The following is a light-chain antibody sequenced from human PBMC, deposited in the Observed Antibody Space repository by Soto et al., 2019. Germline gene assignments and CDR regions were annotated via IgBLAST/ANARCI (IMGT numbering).Light chain of an antibody. CDR1: SSDVAIYNY. J-gene: IGLJ1*01. CDR3: CSYAGSYTFARNV. V-gene: IGLV2-11*01. CDR2: DVS. Sequence: QSALTQPRSVSGSPGQSVTISCPGTSSDVAIYNYISWYQQHPGEAPKLMIHDVSERPSGVPDRFSGSKSGNTASLTISGLQAEDEADYYCCSYAGSYTFARNVFGTGTKVTVL.